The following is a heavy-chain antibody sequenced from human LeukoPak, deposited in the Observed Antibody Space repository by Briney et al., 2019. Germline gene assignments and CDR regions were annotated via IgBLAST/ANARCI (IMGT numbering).Heavy chain of an antibody. CDR2: IYYTGST. V-gene: IGHV4-59*13. CDR3: ARPYTSGYRGAFDI. Sequence: PSETLSLTCTVSGGSIDSYYWSWVRQFPGKGQGWMGYIYYTGSTNYNPSLKSRVTISVDTSKNQFSLRLSSVPAADTAVYYCARPYTSGYRGAFDIWGQGTMVTVSS. J-gene: IGHJ3*02. CDR1: GGSIDSYY. D-gene: IGHD6-19*01.